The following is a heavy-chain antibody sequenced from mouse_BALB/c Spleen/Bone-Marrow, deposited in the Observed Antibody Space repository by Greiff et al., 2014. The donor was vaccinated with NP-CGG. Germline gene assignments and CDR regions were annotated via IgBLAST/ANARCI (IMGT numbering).Heavy chain of an antibody. CDR2: ISNLAYSI. J-gene: IGHJ4*01. CDR3: ARDFYYGSSYYAMDY. D-gene: IGHD1-1*01. V-gene: IGHV5-15*02. CDR1: GFTFSDYG. Sequence: EVKLVESGGGLVQPGGSRKLSCAASGFTFSDYGMAWVRQAPGKGPEWVAFISNLAYSIYYADTVTGRFTISRENAKNTLYLEMSSLRSEDTAMYYCARDFYYGSSYYAMDYWGQGTSVTVSS.